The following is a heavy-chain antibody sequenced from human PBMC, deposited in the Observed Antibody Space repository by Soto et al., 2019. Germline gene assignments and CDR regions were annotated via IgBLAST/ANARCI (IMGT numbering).Heavy chain of an antibody. CDR3: ARDRLPGASGLVAMDV. CDR1: GGYISSSNW. J-gene: IGHJ6*02. V-gene: IGHV4-4*02. D-gene: IGHD2-2*01. CDR2: IHHGGST. Sequence: SETLSLTCAVSGGYISSSNWWSWVRQPPGKGLEWIGEIHHGGSTIYNPSLESRVTISVDKSKNQFSMKMSSVTAADTAVYYCARDRLPGASGLVAMDVWGQGTTVTVSS.